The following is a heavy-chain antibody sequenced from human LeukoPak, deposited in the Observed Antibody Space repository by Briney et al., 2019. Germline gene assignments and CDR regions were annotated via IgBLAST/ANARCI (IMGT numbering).Heavy chain of an antibody. J-gene: IGHJ4*02. V-gene: IGHV3-73*01. CDR2: IRSKANSYAT. CDR3: TRLSSRVAGDY. CDR1: GFTFSSYG. D-gene: IGHD6-19*01. Sequence: GGSLRLSCAASGFTFSSYGTSWVRQAPGKGLEWVGRIRSKANSYATAYAASVKGRFTISRDDSKNTAYLQMNSLKTEDTAVYYCTRLSSRVAGDYWGQGTLVTVSS.